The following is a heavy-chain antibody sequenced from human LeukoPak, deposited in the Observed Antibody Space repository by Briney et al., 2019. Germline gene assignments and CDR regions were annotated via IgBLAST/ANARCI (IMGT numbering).Heavy chain of an antibody. D-gene: IGHD2-2*01. V-gene: IGHV4-59*08. CDR2: IYYSGST. CDR3: ARGVVPAASSYYYGMDV. J-gene: IGHJ6*02. CDR1: GGSISSYY. Sequence: SETLSLTCTVSGGSISSYYWSWIRQPPGKGLEWIGYIYYSGSTNYNPSLKSRVTISVDTSKNQFSLKLSSVTAADTAVYYCARGVVPAASSYYYGMDVWGQGTTVTVSS.